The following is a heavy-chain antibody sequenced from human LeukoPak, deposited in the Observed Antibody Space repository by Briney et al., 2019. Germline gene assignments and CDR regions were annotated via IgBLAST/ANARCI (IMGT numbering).Heavy chain of an antibody. J-gene: IGHJ4*02. V-gene: IGHV4-34*01. Sequence: SETLSLTCAVYGGSFSGYYWSWIRQPPGKGLEWIGEINHSGSTNYNPSLKSRVTISVDTSKNQFSLKLSSVTAADTAVYYCARAHDKQLPAAIAYFDYWGQGALVTVSS. CDR3: ARAHDKQLPAAIAYFDY. D-gene: IGHD2-2*01. CDR2: INHSGST. CDR1: GGSFSGYY.